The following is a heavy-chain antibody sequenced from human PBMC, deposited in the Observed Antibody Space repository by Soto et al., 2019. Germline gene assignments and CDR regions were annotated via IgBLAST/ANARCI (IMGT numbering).Heavy chain of an antibody. CDR2: INPSVGST. CDR3: ARDHEDYYDSSGYNDAFDI. D-gene: IGHD3-22*01. J-gene: IGHJ3*02. V-gene: IGHV1-46*01. CDR1: GYTFTDYY. Sequence: ASVKVSCKASGYTFTDYYMHWVRQAPGQGLEWMGIINPSVGSTTYAQKFQGRVTMTRDTSAKTGYMQLSSLRSEDTAVYYCARDHEDYYDSSGYNDAFDIWGQGTMVTVSS.